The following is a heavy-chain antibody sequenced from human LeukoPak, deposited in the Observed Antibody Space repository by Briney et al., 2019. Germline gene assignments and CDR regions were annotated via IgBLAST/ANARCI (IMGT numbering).Heavy chain of an antibody. CDR3: AREPPGIAVTGTGYFDY. J-gene: IGHJ4*02. D-gene: IGHD6-19*01. Sequence: ASETLSLTCTVSGGSISSYYWSWIRQPPGKGLEWIGYIYYSGSTNYNPSLKSRVTISVDTSKNQFSLRLSSVTAADTAVYYCAREPPGIAVTGTGYFDYWGQGTLVTVSS. CDR1: GGSISSYY. V-gene: IGHV4-59*12. CDR2: IYYSGST.